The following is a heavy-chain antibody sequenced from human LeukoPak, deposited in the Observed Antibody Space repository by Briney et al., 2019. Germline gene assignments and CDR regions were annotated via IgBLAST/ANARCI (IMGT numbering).Heavy chain of an antibody. D-gene: IGHD6-13*01. Sequence: SETLSLTCAVSGYFISSGYYWGWIRQPPGKGLEWIGSIYHSGSTYYNPSLKSRVTISVDTSKNQFSLKLSSVTAADTAVYYCARHGTPGIAAAVNYWGQGTLVTVSS. CDR1: GYFISSGYY. J-gene: IGHJ4*02. CDR3: ARHGTPGIAAAVNY. V-gene: IGHV4-38-2*01. CDR2: IYHSGST.